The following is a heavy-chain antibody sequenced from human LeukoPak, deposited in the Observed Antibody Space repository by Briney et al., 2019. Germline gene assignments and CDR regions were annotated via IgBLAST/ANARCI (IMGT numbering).Heavy chain of an antibody. CDR1: GGSISSYY. Sequence: SETLSLTCTVSGGSISSYYWSWIRQPPGKGLEWIGYIYYSGSTNYNPSLKSRVTIPVDTSKNQFSLKLSSVTAADTAVYYCARDSSSWYSSATHDAFDIWGQGTMVTVSS. J-gene: IGHJ3*02. D-gene: IGHD6-13*01. V-gene: IGHV4-59*01. CDR3: ARDSSSWYSSATHDAFDI. CDR2: IYYSGST.